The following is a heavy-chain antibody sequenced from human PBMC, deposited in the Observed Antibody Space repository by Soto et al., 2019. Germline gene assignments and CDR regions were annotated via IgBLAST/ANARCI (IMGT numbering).Heavy chain of an antibody. CDR2: INAGSGKT. Sequence: QVQLVQSGAVEKKPGASVKVSCKTSGYTFTTYGMHWVRQAPGQRPEWLGGINAGSGKTKYSQRFQGRVSITRDTSASTVYVDLSSLRSEDTAVYYCTVTTKTSYFDYWGQGTLVIVSS. J-gene: IGHJ4*02. CDR1: GYTFTTYG. D-gene: IGHD4-17*01. V-gene: IGHV1-3*05. CDR3: TVTTKTSYFDY.